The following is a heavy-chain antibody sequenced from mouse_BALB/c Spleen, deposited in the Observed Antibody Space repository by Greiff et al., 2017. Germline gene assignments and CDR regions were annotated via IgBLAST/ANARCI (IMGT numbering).Heavy chain of an antibody. CDR1: GYTFTDYN. Sequence: VQLKESGPELVKPGASVKIPCKASGYTFTDYNMDWVKQSHGKSLEWIGDINPNNGGTIYNQKFKGKATLTVDKSSSTAYMELRSLTSEDTAVYYCARGGYRYGGYAMDYWGQGTSVTVSS. J-gene: IGHJ4*01. CDR3: ARGGYRYGGYAMDY. V-gene: IGHV1-18*01. CDR2: INPNNGGT. D-gene: IGHD2-14*01.